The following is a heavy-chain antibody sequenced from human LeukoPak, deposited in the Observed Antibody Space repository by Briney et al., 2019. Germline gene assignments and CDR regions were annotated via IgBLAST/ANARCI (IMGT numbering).Heavy chain of an antibody. CDR3: TTAKNDY. Sequence: GGSLRLSCAASGFTFSSYGMNWVRQASGKRLEWVSYITAGSDTIYYADSVKGRFTISRDNARNSLLLQMNSLRVEDTAVYYCTTAKNDYWGQGTLVTVSS. CDR1: GFTFSSYG. V-gene: IGHV3-48*01. J-gene: IGHJ4*02. CDR2: ITAGSDTI.